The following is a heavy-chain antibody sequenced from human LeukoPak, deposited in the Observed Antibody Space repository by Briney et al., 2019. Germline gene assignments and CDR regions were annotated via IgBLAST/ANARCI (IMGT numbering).Heavy chain of an antibody. V-gene: IGHV4-38-2*01. D-gene: IGHD2-2*01. CDR1: GYSISSGYY. Sequence: PSETLSLTCAVSGYSISSGYYWGWIRQPPGKGLEWIGSIYHSGSTYYNPSLKSRVTISVDTSKNQFSLKLNSVTAADTAVYYCARGGVVPAVGYNCFDPWGQGTLVIVSS. CDR3: ARGGVVPAVGYNCFDP. CDR2: IYHSGST. J-gene: IGHJ5*02.